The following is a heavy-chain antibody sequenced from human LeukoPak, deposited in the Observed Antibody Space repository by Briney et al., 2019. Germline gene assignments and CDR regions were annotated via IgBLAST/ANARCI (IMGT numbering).Heavy chain of an antibody. Sequence: PGGSLRLSCAASGFTFSSFWMHWVRQPPGKGLVWVSRIDTDGRTTTYADSVKGRFTISRDNARNTVYLQINSLRAEDTAVYYCATLNSFGHDYWGQGILVTVPS. J-gene: IGHJ4*02. CDR3: ATLNSFGHDY. V-gene: IGHV3-74*01. CDR1: GFTFSSFW. D-gene: IGHD5-18*01. CDR2: IDTDGRTT.